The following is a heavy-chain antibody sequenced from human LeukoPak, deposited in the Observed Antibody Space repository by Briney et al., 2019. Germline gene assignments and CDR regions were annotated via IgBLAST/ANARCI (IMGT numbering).Heavy chain of an antibody. CDR2: ISGSGGST. CDR3: AREEGTVAAADY. Sequence: AGGSLRLSCAASGFTFSTYAMSWVRQAPGKGLEWVSAISGSGGSTYYADSVKGRFTISRDNSKNTLYLQMSSLRAEDTALYYCAREEGTVAAADYWGQGTLVTVSS. J-gene: IGHJ4*02. D-gene: IGHD2-15*01. CDR1: GFTFSTYA. V-gene: IGHV3-23*01.